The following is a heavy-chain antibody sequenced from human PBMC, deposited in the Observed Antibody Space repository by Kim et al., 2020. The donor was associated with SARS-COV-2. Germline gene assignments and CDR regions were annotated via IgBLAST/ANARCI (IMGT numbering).Heavy chain of an antibody. Sequence: GGSLRLSCTASGFTFGDYAMSWFRQAPGKGLEWVGFIRSKAYGGTTEYAASVKGRFTISRDDSKSIAYLQMNSLKTEDTAVYYCTRDPRRSGPAATNYYYYGMDVWGQGTTVTVSS. CDR1: GFTFGDYA. V-gene: IGHV3-49*03. CDR2: IRSKAYGGTT. J-gene: IGHJ6*02. CDR3: TRDPRRSGPAATNYYYYGMDV. D-gene: IGHD2-15*01.